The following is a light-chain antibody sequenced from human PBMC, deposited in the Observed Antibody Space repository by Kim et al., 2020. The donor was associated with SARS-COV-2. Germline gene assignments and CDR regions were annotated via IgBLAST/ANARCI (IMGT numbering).Light chain of an antibody. CDR2: AAY. V-gene: IGKV1D-8*02. CDR3: QQYFDFPYT. Sequence: SASPGDKVTITCRPNQNIARYLAWFQQRPGKAPQLLIYAAYTLHTGAPSRFSGSGSGTDFTLTINPLQSEDSATYFCQQYFDFPYTFGQGTKLEI. CDR1: QNIARY. J-gene: IGKJ2*01.